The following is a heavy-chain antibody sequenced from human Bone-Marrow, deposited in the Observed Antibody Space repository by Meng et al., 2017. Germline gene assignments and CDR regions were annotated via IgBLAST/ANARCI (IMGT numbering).Heavy chain of an antibody. CDR2: MNPNNGNT. J-gene: IGHJ6*02. CDR1: GYTFTTYD. Sequence: ASVKVSCKASGYTFTTYDINWVRQATGQGLEWMGWMNPNNGNTAYAQKFQGRVTMTRNNSISTAYMELSSLRSEDTAVYYCATLDFWGGYTDMDVWGQGTTVTVSS. CDR3: ATLDFWGGYTDMDV. D-gene: IGHD3-3*01. V-gene: IGHV1-8*01.